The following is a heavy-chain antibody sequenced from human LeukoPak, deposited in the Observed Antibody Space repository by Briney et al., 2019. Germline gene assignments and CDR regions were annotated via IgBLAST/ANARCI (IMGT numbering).Heavy chain of an antibody. CDR2: IIPIFGTA. Sequence: SVKVSCKASGGTFSSYAISWVRQAPGQGLEWIGGIIPIFGTANYAQKFRGRVTITADESTSTAYMELSSLRSEDTAVYYCARFRDGYNRGYFDYWGQGTLVTVSS. J-gene: IGHJ4*02. D-gene: IGHD5-24*01. CDR1: GGTFSSYA. CDR3: ARFRDGYNRGYFDY. V-gene: IGHV1-69*13.